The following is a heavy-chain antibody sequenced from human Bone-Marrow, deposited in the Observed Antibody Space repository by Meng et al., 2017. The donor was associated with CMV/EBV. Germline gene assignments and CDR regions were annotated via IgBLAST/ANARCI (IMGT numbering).Heavy chain of an antibody. CDR2: IYPGDSDT. Sequence: GESLKISCKGSGYSFPNYWIGWVRQMPGKGLEWMGVIYPGDSDTGYSPSFQGQVTISADRSISTAYLQWSSLKASDTAMYYCARYHDSSGYYYRPFDYWGQGMLVTVSS. J-gene: IGHJ4*02. CDR1: GYSFPNYW. D-gene: IGHD3-22*01. V-gene: IGHV5-51*01. CDR3: ARYHDSSGYYYRPFDY.